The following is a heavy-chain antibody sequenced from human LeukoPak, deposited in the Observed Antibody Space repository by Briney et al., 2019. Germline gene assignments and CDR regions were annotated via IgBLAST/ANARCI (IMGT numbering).Heavy chain of an antibody. J-gene: IGHJ6*03. CDR1: GYTFTGYY. V-gene: IGHV1-2*02. CDR2: INPNSGGT. D-gene: IGHD1-1*01. Sequence: ASVKVSCKASGYTFTGYYMHWVRQAPGQGLEWMGWINPNSGGTNYAQKFQGRVTMTRDTSISTAYMELSRLRSDDTAVYYCARDKAMTQLYYYYMDVWGKGTTVTVSS. CDR3: ARDKAMTQLYYYYMDV.